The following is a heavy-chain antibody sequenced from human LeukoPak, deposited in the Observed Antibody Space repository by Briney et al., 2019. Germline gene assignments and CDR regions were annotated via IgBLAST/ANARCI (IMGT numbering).Heavy chain of an antibody. CDR3: ASHHTHENSGYVPFDI. Sequence: GESLKISCKGSGYSFTSYWIGWVRQMPGKGLEWMGIIYPGDSDTRYSPSFQGQVTISADKSISTAYPQWSSLKASDTAMYYCASHHTHENSGYVPFDIWGQGTMVTVSS. D-gene: IGHD5-12*01. CDR1: GYSFTSYW. J-gene: IGHJ3*02. CDR2: IYPGDSDT. V-gene: IGHV5-51*01.